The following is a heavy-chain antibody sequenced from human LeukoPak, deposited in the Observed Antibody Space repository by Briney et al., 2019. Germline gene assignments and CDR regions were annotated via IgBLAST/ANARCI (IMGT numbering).Heavy chain of an antibody. Sequence: ASVKVSCKASGYTFTGYYMHWVRQAPGQGLEWMGWINPNSGGTNYAQKFQGRVTMTRDTSISTAYMELSRLRSDDTAVYYCARAGDENSSGRVLMLFDYWGQGTLVTVSS. D-gene: IGHD3-16*01. CDR3: ARAGDENSSGRVLMLFDY. CDR1: GYTFTGYY. CDR2: INPNSGGT. J-gene: IGHJ4*02. V-gene: IGHV1-2*02.